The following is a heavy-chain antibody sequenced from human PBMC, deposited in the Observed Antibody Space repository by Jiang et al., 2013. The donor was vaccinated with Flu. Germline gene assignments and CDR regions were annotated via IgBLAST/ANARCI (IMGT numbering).Heavy chain of an antibody. V-gene: IGHV3-21*01. D-gene: IGHD2-2*01. CDR2: ISSSSSYI. Sequence: EWVSSISSSSSYIYYADSVKGRXTISRDNAKNSLYLQMNSLRAEDTAVYYCARDPYCSSTSCYYDYWGQGTLVTVSS. J-gene: IGHJ4*02. CDR3: ARDPYCSSTSCYYDY.